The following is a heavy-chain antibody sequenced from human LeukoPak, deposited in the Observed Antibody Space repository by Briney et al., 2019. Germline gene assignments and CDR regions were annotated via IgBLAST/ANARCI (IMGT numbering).Heavy chain of an antibody. CDR2: ISAYNGNT. V-gene: IGHV1-18*01. CDR3: ARGLATRDYYDRPDDAFDI. Sequence: ASVKVSCKASGYTFTSYGISWVRQAPGQGLEWMGWISAYNGNTNYAQKLQGRVTMTTDTSTSTAYMELRSLRSDDTAVYYCARGLATRDYYDRPDDAFDIWGQGTMVTVSS. CDR1: GYTFTSYG. D-gene: IGHD3-22*01. J-gene: IGHJ3*02.